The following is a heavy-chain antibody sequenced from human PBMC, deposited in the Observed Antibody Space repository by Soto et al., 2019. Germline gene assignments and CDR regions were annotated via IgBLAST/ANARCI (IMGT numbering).Heavy chain of an antibody. V-gene: IGHV4-4*02. CDR3: ASRDPGTSVDY. CDR1: GGSFTSNNW. J-gene: IGHJ4*02. CDR2: IYRTGST. Sequence: QVQLQESGPGLVKPSGTLSLTCAVSGGSFTSNNWWTWVRQPPGQGLEWIGEIYRTGSTNYKPSLKSRVTISLDKSENQFSLKVTSLTAADTAVYYCASRDPGTSVDYCGQGTLVTVSS. D-gene: IGHD1-7*01.